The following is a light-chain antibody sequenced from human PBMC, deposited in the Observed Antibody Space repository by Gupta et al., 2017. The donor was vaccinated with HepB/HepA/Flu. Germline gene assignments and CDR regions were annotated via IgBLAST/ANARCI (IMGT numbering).Light chain of an antibody. CDR1: NSNIGTNT. CDR3: AAWDDSLNGLCV. Sequence: QSVLTQPPSASGTPGQRVIISCSGSNSNIGTNTVNWYQQLPGTAPKLLIYSNNHRPSGVPDRCSGSKSGTTAALAISGLQSEDEADYYCAAWDDSLNGLCVFGTGTKVTVL. V-gene: IGLV1-44*01. J-gene: IGLJ1*01. CDR2: SNN.